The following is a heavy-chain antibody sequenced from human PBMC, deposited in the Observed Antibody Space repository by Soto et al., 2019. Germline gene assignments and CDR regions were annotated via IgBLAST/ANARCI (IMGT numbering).Heavy chain of an antibody. CDR1: GYTFTSYA. CDR3: ARVAGYCSSTSCYTGYYFDY. Sequence: ASVKVSCKASGYTFTSYAMHWVRQAPGQRLEWMGWINAGNGNTKYSQKFQGRVTITRDTSASTAYMELSSLRSEDTAVYYCARVAGYCSSTSCYTGYYFDYWGQGTLVTVSS. CDR2: INAGNGNT. J-gene: IGHJ4*02. V-gene: IGHV1-3*01. D-gene: IGHD2-2*02.